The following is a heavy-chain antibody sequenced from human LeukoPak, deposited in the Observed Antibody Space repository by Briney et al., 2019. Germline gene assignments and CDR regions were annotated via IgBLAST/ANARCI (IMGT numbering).Heavy chain of an antibody. CDR2: INPNSGGT. CDR1: GYTFTGYY. V-gene: IGHV1-2*02. D-gene: IGHD3-22*01. Sequence: ASVKVSCKASGYTFTGYYMHWVRQAPGQGLEWMGWINPNSGGTNYAQKFQGRVTMTRDTSISTAYMELSRLRSDDTAVYYCARAEGYYYGSSGYYRDDYWGQGTLVTVSS. J-gene: IGHJ4*02. CDR3: ARAEGYYYGSSGYYRDDY.